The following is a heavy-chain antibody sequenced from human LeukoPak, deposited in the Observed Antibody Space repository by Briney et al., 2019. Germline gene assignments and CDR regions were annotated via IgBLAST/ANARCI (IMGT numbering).Heavy chain of an antibody. CDR1: GYSFTNYW. Sequence: GESLKISCKGSGYSFTNYWIGWVRQMPGKGLEWMRVIYPGDSDTRYSPSFQGQVTISADKSISTAYLQWSSLKASDTAMYFCASEGRGYSYAYAFDIWGQGTMVTVSS. CDR3: ASEGRGYSYAYAFDI. J-gene: IGHJ3*02. CDR2: IYPGDSDT. D-gene: IGHD5-18*01. V-gene: IGHV5-51*01.